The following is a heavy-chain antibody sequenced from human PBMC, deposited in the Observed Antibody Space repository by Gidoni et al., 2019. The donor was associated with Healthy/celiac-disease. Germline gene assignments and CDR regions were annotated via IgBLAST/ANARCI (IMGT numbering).Heavy chain of an antibody. CDR1: GGSFSGYY. D-gene: IGHD3-3*01. CDR3: ARAPYDFWSGDRYYFDY. Sequence: QVQLQQWGAGLLKPSETLSLTCAVYGGSFSGYYWRWIRQPPGKGLEWIGEINHSGSTNSNPSLKSRVTISVDTSKNQFSLKLSSVTAADTAVYYCARAPYDFWSGDRYYFDYWGQGTLVTVSS. V-gene: IGHV4-34*01. J-gene: IGHJ4*02. CDR2: INHSGST.